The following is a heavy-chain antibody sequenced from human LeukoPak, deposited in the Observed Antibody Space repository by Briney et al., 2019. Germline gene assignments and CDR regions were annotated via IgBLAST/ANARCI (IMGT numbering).Heavy chain of an antibody. D-gene: IGHD2-15*01. Sequence: GGSLRLSCAASGFTFSSYSMNRVRQAPGKGLEWVSSISSSSSYIYYADSVKGRFTISRDNAKNSLYLQMNSLRAEDTAVYYCARVPVVVAASYFDYWGQGTLVTVSS. CDR2: ISSSSSYI. CDR3: ARVPVVVAASYFDY. J-gene: IGHJ4*02. V-gene: IGHV3-21*01. CDR1: GFTFSSYS.